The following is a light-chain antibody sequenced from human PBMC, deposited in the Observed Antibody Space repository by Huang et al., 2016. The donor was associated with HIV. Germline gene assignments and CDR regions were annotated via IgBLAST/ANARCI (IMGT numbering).Light chain of an antibody. Sequence: DIQMTQSPSSVSASVGERVTITCRASQDISSYVAWYQQKPGKAPKLLIYATSTLQSGVPSRFCGSSSGTEFTLTISSLQPEDFATYYCQQTDRFSITFGQGTRLEIK. CDR2: ATS. V-gene: IGKV1-12*01. J-gene: IGKJ5*01. CDR3: QQTDRFSIT. CDR1: QDISSY.